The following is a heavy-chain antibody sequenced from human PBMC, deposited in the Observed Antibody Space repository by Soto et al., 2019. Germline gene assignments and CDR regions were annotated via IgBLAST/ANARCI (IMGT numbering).Heavy chain of an antibody. D-gene: IGHD5-12*01. Sequence: SVKVSCKASGFTFTSSAVQWVRQARGQRLEWIGWIVVGSGNTNYAQKFQERVTITRDMSTSTAYMELSSLRSEDTAVYYCARDKDRLQLGGNYYYAIDVWGQGTTVTVSS. CDR3: ARDKDRLQLGGNYYYAIDV. CDR1: GFTFTSSA. J-gene: IGHJ6*02. V-gene: IGHV1-58*01. CDR2: IVVGSGNT.